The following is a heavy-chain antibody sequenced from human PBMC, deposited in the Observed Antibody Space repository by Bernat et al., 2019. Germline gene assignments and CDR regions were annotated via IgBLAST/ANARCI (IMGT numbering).Heavy chain of an antibody. J-gene: IGHJ2*01. D-gene: IGHD6-6*01. CDR1: GFTFSSYA. CDR2: IWYDGSNK. Sequence: QVQLVESGGGVVQPGRSLRLSCAASGFTFSSYAMHWVRQAPGKGLEWVAVIWYDGSNKYYADSVKGRFTVSRDNSKTTLYLQMNSLRAEDTAVYYCARGSSIAARPRYGYLDLWGRGTLVTVSS. CDR3: ARGSSIAARPRYGYLDL. V-gene: IGHV3-33*08.